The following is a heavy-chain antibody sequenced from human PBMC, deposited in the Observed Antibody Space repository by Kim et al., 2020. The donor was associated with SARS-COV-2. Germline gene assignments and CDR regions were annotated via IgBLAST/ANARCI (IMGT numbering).Heavy chain of an antibody. CDR1: GYTFTSYD. CDR3: ARGHLKSLEVVSAPSPYYYYMDV. D-gene: IGHD2-21*01. Sequence: ASVKVSCKASGYTFTSYDINWVRQATGQGLEWMGWMNPNSGNTGYAQKFQGRVTMTRNTSISTAYMELSSLRSEDTAVYYCARGHLKSLEVVSAPSPYYYYMDVWGKGSKVTVSS. CDR2: MNPNSGNT. J-gene: IGHJ6*03. V-gene: IGHV1-8*02.